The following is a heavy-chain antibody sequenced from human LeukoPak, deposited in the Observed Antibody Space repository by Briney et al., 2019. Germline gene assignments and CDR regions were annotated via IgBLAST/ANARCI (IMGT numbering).Heavy chain of an antibody. J-gene: IGHJ4*02. CDR2: INPNSGGT. V-gene: IGHV1-2*02. Sequence: GASVKVSCKASGYTSTGYYMHWVRQAPGQGLEWMGWINPNSGGTNYAQKFQGRVTMTRDTSISTAYMELSRLRSDDTAVYYCARDRSYSSSWRRFVNFDYWGQGTLVTVSS. D-gene: IGHD6-13*01. CDR3: ARDRSYSSSWRRFVNFDY. CDR1: GYTSTGYY.